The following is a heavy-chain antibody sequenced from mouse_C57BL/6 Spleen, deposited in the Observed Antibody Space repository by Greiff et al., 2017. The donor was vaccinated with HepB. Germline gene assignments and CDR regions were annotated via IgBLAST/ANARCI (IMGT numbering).Heavy chain of an antibody. D-gene: IGHD3-2*02. CDR1: GYTFTSYW. V-gene: IGHV1-64*01. CDR2: IHPNSGST. J-gene: IGHJ2*01. Sequence: VQLQQPGAELVKPGASVKLSCKASGYTFTSYWMHWVKQRPGQGLEWIGMIHPNSGSTNYNEKFKSKATLTVDKSSSTAYMQLSSLTSEDSAVYYCARAAAQATYSFDYWGQGTTLTVSS. CDR3: ARAAAQATYSFDY.